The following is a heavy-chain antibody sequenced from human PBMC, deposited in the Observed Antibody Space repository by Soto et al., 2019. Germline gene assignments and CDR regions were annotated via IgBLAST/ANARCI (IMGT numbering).Heavy chain of an antibody. J-gene: IGHJ5*02. CDR2: INPSSGGT. Sequence: ASVKVSCKASGYTFTSYYMHWVRQAPGQGLEWLGLINPSSGGTSYAQKFQGRVTMTTDTSTTTAYMELRSLRSDDTAVYYCARVVPGAEAWFGPWGQGTLVTVSS. CDR1: GYTFTSYY. V-gene: IGHV1-46*01. D-gene: IGHD2-2*01. CDR3: ARVVPGAEAWFGP.